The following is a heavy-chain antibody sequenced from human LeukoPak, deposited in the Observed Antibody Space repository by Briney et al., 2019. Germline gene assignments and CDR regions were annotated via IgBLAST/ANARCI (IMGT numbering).Heavy chain of an antibody. CDR3: VRVSYCSSTSCSPYYYMDV. Sequence: GGSLRLSCAASGFTFSSYAMSWVRQAPGKGLEWVSAISGSGGSTYYADSVKGRFTISRDNSKNTLYLQMNSLRAEDTAVYYCVRVSYCSSTSCSPYYYMDVWGKGTTVTVSS. J-gene: IGHJ6*03. CDR2: ISGSGGST. V-gene: IGHV3-23*01. CDR1: GFTFSSYA. D-gene: IGHD2-2*01.